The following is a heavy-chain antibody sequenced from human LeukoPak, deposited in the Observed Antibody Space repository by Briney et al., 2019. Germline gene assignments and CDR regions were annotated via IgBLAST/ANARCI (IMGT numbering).Heavy chain of an antibody. V-gene: IGHV1-2*02. J-gene: IGHJ4*02. CDR1: VYTFTVYY. Sequence: GASVKVSCKSSVYTFTVYYMHWVRQTPGHGLEGMGWINPNNGYTYYAQKFQGRVTMTRETSISTDYMYLNRLRYDDTAVYYCTRVKYDFWNGYYDYWGQGVQVTVSS. D-gene: IGHD3-3*01. CDR3: TRVKYDFWNGYYDY. CDR2: INPNNGYT.